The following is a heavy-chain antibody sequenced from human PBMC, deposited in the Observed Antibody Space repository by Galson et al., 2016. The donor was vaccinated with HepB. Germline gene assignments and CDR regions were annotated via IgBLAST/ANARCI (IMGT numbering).Heavy chain of an antibody. D-gene: IGHD2-2*01. CDR3: ARDISHLCTTCSGTKGGWWFDP. CDR1: GYTFTSHW. CDR2: VNAKDGTT. V-gene: IGHV1-46*01. J-gene: IGHJ5*02. Sequence: SVKVSCKASGYTFTSHWMHWVRQAPGQGLEWMGIVNAKDGTTRYAPKFQGRVTMTRETSASTVYMDLSSLRYDDTAIYYCARDISHLCTTCSGTKGGWWFDPWGQGTLVAVAS.